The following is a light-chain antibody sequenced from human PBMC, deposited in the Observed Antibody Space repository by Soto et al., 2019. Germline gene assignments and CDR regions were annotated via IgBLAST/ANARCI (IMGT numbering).Light chain of an antibody. CDR2: AAS. CDR3: QQSYSTPIT. Sequence: DIQMTQSPSSLSASVGDRVTITCRASQSISSYLNWYQQKPGKAPKLLIYAASSLQSGVPSRFSGSGYGTEFTLTISSLQPEDFATYYCQQSYSTPITFGPGTKVDIK. J-gene: IGKJ3*01. V-gene: IGKV1-39*01. CDR1: QSISSY.